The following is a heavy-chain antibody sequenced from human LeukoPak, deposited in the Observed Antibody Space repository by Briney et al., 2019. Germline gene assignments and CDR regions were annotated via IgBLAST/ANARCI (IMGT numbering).Heavy chain of an antibody. CDR3: ARDLYDSSGTDAFDI. CDR2: INPNSGGT. D-gene: IGHD3-22*01. J-gene: IGHJ3*02. Sequence: ASVNVSCKASGYTFTGYYMHWVRQAPGQGLELMGWINPNSGGTNYAQKFQGRVIMTRDTSISTAYMELSRLRSDDTAVYYCARDLYDSSGTDAFDIWGQGTMVTVSS. CDR1: GYTFTGYY. V-gene: IGHV1-2*02.